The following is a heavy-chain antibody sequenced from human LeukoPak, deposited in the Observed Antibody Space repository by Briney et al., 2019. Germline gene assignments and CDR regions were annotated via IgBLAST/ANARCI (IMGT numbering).Heavy chain of an antibody. CDR2: INPNTGGT. V-gene: IGHV1-2*02. Sequence: ASVKVSCKASGNTFTCYYMHWVRQAPGQGLEWMGWINPNTGGTNYAQKFQGRVTMTRDTSIGTVYMELSSLRSDDTAVYYCARRPYFGTNIIGAWGQGTLVTVSS. CDR3: ARRPYFGTNIIGA. CDR1: GNTFTCYY. J-gene: IGHJ5*02. D-gene: IGHD1-14*01.